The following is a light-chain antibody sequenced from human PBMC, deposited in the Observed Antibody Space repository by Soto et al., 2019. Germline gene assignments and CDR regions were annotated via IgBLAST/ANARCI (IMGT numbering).Light chain of an antibody. J-gene: IGKJ5*01. CDR2: DTS. Sequence: EIVLTQSPATLSLSPGERATLSCRASQSVGTYLTWYQQKPGQAPRLLIYDTSARATGIPARFSGSGSGTDFPLTISRLEPEDFAVYYCQQRSDWSPFTFGRATRLESK. CDR3: QQRSDWSPFT. CDR1: QSVGTY. V-gene: IGKV3-11*01.